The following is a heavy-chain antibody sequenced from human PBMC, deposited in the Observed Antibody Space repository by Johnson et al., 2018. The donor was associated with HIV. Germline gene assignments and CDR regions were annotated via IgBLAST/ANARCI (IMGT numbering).Heavy chain of an antibody. V-gene: IGHV3-9*01. J-gene: IGHJ3*02. CDR3: AREEVVAANAFDI. D-gene: IGHD2-15*01. CDR1: GFTFDDYA. Sequence: VQLVESGGGLVQPGRSLRLSCAASGFTFDDYAMHWVRQAPGKGLEWVSGISWNSGSIGYADSVKGRFTISRDNAKNTVYLQMNSLRAEDTALYYCAREEVVAANAFDIWGQGTMVTVSS. CDR2: ISWNSGSI.